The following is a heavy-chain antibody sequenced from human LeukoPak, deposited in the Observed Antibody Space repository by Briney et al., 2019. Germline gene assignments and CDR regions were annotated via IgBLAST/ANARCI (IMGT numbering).Heavy chain of an antibody. CDR3: ARGAGIVVVPAAIFYYYYMDV. D-gene: IGHD2-2*01. J-gene: IGHJ6*03. Sequence: GASVKVSCKASGYSFTGYYMHWVRQAPGQGLEWMGIINPSGGSTSYAQKFQGRVTMTRDTSTSTVYMELSSLRSEDTAVYYCARGAGIVVVPAAIFYYYYMDVWGKGTTVTISS. CDR1: GYSFTGYY. V-gene: IGHV1-46*01. CDR2: INPSGGST.